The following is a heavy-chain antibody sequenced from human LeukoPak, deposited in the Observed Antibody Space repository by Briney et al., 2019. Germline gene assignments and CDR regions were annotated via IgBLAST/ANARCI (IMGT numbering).Heavy chain of an antibody. CDR1: GGSFSGYY. D-gene: IGHD3-10*01. Sequence: SETLSLTCAVYGGSFSGYYWSWIRQPPGKGLEWIGEINHSGSTNYNPSLKSRVTISVDTSKNQFSLKLSPVTAADTAVYYCCGRGVINDYWGQGTLVTVSS. J-gene: IGHJ4*02. CDR2: INHSGST. CDR3: CGRGVINDY. V-gene: IGHV4-34*01.